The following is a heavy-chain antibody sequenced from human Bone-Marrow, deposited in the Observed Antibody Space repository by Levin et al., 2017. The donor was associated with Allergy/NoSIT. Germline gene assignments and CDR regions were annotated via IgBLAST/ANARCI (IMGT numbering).Heavy chain of an antibody. J-gene: IGHJ4*02. CDR2: IYYSGST. Sequence: SETLSLTCTVSGGSVSSGSYYWSWIRQPPGKGLEWIGYIYYSGSTNYNPSLKSRVTISVDTSKNQFSLKLSSVTAADTAVYYCARGAPSHTASKKAFPGAPFDYWGQGTLVTVSS. CDR3: ARGAPSHTASKKAFPGAPFDY. D-gene: IGHD3-3*02. V-gene: IGHV4-61*01. CDR1: GGSVSSGSYY.